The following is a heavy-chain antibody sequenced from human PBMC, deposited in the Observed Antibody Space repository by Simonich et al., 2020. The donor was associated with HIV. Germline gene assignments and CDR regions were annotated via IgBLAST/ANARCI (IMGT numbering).Heavy chain of an antibody. CDR1: GYTFTGYY. D-gene: IGHD6-19*01. V-gene: IGHV1-2*06. CDR3: ARDLDTSGWSAWFDP. Sequence: QVQLVQSGAEVKKHGASVKVSCKASGYTFTGYYMHWVRQAPGQGREWMGRINPNSGGTNYAQKFQGRVTMTRDTSISTAYMELSRLRSDDTAVYYCARDLDTSGWSAWFDPWGQGTLVTVSS. CDR2: INPNSGGT. J-gene: IGHJ5*02.